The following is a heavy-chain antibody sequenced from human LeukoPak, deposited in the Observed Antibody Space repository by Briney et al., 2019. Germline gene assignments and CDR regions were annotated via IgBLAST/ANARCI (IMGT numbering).Heavy chain of an antibody. Sequence: PSGTLSLTCAVSGGSISSSNWWSWVRQPPGEGLEWIGEIYHSGSTNYNPSLKSRVTISVDKSKNQFSLKLSSVTAADTAVYYCAILNIVVVPAANNWFDPWGQGTLVTVSS. CDR2: IYHSGST. D-gene: IGHD2-2*01. CDR1: GGSISSSNW. J-gene: IGHJ5*02. V-gene: IGHV4-4*02. CDR3: AILNIVVVPAANNWFDP.